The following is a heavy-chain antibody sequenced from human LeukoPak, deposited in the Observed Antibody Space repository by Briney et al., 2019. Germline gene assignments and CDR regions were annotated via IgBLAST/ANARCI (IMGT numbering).Heavy chain of an antibody. Sequence: ASVKVSCKVSGYTLTELSMHWVRQAPGKGLEWMGGFDPEDGETIYAQKFRGRVTMTEDTSTDTAYMELSSLRSEDTAVYYCATKGRTYDSSGYYYDYWGQGTLVTVSS. V-gene: IGHV1-24*01. CDR2: FDPEDGET. J-gene: IGHJ4*02. D-gene: IGHD3-22*01. CDR1: GYTLTELS. CDR3: ATKGRTYDSSGYYYDY.